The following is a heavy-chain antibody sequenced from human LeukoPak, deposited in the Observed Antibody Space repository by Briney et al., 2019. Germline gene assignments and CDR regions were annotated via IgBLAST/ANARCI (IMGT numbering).Heavy chain of an antibody. Sequence: GASVKVSCKASGYTYTSYYMHWVRQAPGQGLEWMGIINPSGGSTSYAQKFQGRVTMTRDTSTSTVYMELSSLRSEDTAVYYCARPGGGVIDFDYWGQGTLVTVSS. CDR2: INPSGGST. CDR1: GYTYTSYY. V-gene: IGHV1-46*01. CDR3: ARPGGGVIDFDY. D-gene: IGHD3-16*02. J-gene: IGHJ4*02.